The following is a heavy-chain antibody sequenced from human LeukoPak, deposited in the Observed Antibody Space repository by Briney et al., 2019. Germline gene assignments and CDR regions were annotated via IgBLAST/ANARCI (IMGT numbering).Heavy chain of an antibody. CDR1: GYSFTSYW. CDR2: IYTGDSDT. Sequence: GESLKTSCKGSGYSFTSYWIGWVRQMPGKGLEWMGIIYTGDSDTRYSPSFQGQVTISADKSISTAYLQWSSLKASDTAMYYCARRLADCSGGSCYGTRYYFDYWGQGTLVTVSS. CDR3: ARRLADCSGGSCYGTRYYFDY. V-gene: IGHV5-51*01. D-gene: IGHD2-15*01. J-gene: IGHJ4*02.